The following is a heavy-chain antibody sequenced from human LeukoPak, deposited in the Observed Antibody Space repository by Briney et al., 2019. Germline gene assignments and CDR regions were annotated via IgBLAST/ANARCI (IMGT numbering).Heavy chain of an antibody. CDR1: GGTFSSYA. CDR2: IIPIFGTA. D-gene: IGHD3-22*01. J-gene: IGHJ4*02. V-gene: IGHV1-69*05. Sequence: ASVKVSCKASGGTFSSYAISWVRQAPGQGLEWMGGIIPIFGTANYAQKFQGRVTITTDESTSTAYMGLSSLRSEDTAVYYCAREVVVNDFDYWGQGTLVTVSS. CDR3: AREVVVNDFDY.